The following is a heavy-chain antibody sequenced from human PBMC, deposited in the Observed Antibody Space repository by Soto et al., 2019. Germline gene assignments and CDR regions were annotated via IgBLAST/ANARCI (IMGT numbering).Heavy chain of an antibody. CDR3: ARAQGGYSGSYRFDY. J-gene: IGHJ4*02. Sequence: QVQLVQSGAEVKKPGASVKVSCKASGYTFTSYAMHWVRQAPGQRLEWMGWINAGNGNTKYSQKFQGRVTITRDTSANTAYMELRSLRSEDTAVYYCARAQGGYSGSYRFDYWGQGTLVTVSS. D-gene: IGHD1-26*01. V-gene: IGHV1-3*01. CDR2: INAGNGNT. CDR1: GYTFTSYA.